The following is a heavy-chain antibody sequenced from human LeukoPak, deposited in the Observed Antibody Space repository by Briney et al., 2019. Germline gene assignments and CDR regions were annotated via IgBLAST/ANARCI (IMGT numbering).Heavy chain of an antibody. Sequence: GGSLRLSCAASGFTFSNYAMNWVRQAPGKGLEWVSVISGSGDSTYYADSVKGRFTISRDNSKNTLYLQMNSLRAEDTAVYYCARRDYYDSSGYRLDYWGQGTLVTVSS. J-gene: IGHJ4*02. CDR3: ARRDYYDSSGYRLDY. CDR2: ISGSGDST. D-gene: IGHD3-22*01. CDR1: GFTFSNYA. V-gene: IGHV3-23*01.